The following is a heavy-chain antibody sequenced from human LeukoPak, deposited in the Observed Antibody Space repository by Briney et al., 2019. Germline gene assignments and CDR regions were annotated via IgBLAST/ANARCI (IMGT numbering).Heavy chain of an antibody. CDR2: ISGSTSYI. J-gene: IGHJ4*02. CDR1: AFTFRTYS. CDR3: ARGSDFVWGSYRPYFDY. V-gene: IGHV3-21*01. Sequence: KSGGSLRLSCVASAFTFRTYSMHWVRQAPGKGLECVSSISGSTSYIYYADSVRGRFTTSRDNAKNSLNLQMNSLRAEDTAVYYCARGSDFVWGSYRPYFDYWGQGTLVTVSS. D-gene: IGHD3-16*02.